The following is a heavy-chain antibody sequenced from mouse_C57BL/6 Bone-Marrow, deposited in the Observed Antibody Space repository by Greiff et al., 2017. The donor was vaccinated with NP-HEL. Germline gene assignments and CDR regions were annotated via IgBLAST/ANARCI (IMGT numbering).Heavy chain of an antibody. Sequence: VQLQQPGAELVKPGASVKMSCKASGYTFTSYWITWVKQRPGQGLEWIGDIYPGSGSTNYNEKFKSKATLTVDTSSSTAYMQLSSLTSEDSAVYYCARSFYSNRWYFDVWGTGTTVTVSS. D-gene: IGHD2-5*01. CDR1: GYTFTSYW. CDR2: IYPGSGST. J-gene: IGHJ1*03. V-gene: IGHV1-55*01. CDR3: ARSFYSNRWYFDV.